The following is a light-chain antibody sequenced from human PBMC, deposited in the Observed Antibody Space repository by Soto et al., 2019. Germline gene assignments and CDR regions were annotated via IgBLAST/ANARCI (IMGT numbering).Light chain of an antibody. CDR3: QQYNSYSPRT. CDR1: QSIGNW. Sequence: QLTQAPSTLSASVGDRVTITCRSSQSIGNWLAWYQQKPGKAPNLLIYDASTLENGVPSRFSGSASGTDFTLTISSLQPYDFATYYCQQYNSYSPRTFGQGTKVDIK. CDR2: DAS. V-gene: IGKV1-5*01. J-gene: IGKJ1*01.